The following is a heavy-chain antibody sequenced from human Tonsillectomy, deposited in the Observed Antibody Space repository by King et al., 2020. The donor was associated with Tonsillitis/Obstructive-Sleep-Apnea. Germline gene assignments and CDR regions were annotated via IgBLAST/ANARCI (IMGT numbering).Heavy chain of an antibody. Sequence: VQLVESGGDLVQPGGSLRLSCVASGFTFSTYAMTWVRQAPGKGLEWVSAISGSGGTTYYADSVKGRFTISRDNSQNTLYLQMSSLRADDTALYYCATIFRGDIFDVWGQGKMVTVSS. V-gene: IGHV3-23*04. J-gene: IGHJ3*01. CDR3: ATIFRGDIFDV. CDR1: GFTFSTYA. D-gene: IGHD2-15*01. CDR2: ISGSGGTT.